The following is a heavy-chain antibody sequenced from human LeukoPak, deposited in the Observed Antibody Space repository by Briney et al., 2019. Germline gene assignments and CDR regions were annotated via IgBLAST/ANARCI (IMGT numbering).Heavy chain of an antibody. CDR3: AKVTGDGGTPSDY. CDR2: IRHDGNNK. V-gene: IGHV3-30*02. J-gene: IGHJ4*02. D-gene: IGHD4-23*01. CDR1: GFIFSDYW. Sequence: PGGSLSLSCAASGFIFSDYWMHWVRQAPGKGLEWVAFIRHDGNNKYYAESVKGRFTVSRDNSKNTLYLQMSGLRVEDTAVYYCAKVTGDGGTPSDYWGQGTLVTVSS.